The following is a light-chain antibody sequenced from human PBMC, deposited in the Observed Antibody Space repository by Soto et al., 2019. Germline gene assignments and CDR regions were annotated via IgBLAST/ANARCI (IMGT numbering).Light chain of an antibody. CDR3: QQANSFPRT. V-gene: IGKV1D-12*01. J-gene: IGKJ3*01. CDR1: QDISVW. CDR2: AAS. Sequence: DIQMTQSRSSVSASVGDRVTITCRASQDISVWLAWYQQKPGKAPKLLIYAASNLQTGVPSRFSGSGSGTDFTLSIHSXQPEDFATYYCQQANSFPRTFGPGTKVDIK.